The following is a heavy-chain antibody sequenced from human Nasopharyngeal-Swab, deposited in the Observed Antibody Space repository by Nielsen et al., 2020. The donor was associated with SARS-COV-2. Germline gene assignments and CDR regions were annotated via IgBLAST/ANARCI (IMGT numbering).Heavy chain of an antibody. V-gene: IGHV3-30*02. J-gene: IGHJ4*02. Sequence: SCKASGGTFSSYGMHWVRQAPGKGLEWVAFIRYDGSNKYYADSVKGRFTISRDNSKNTLYLQMNSLRAEDTAVYYCEGGPYYFDYWGQGTLVTVSS. CDR3: EGGPYYFDY. D-gene: IGHD3-16*01. CDR2: IRYDGSNK. CDR1: GGTFSSYG.